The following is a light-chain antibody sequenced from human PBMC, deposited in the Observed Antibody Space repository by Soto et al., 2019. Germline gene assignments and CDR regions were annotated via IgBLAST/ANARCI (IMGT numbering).Light chain of an antibody. CDR1: SSDVGSYNL. CDR3: CSYAGSSTLYV. V-gene: IGLV2-23*02. J-gene: IGLJ1*01. CDR2: EVS. Sequence: HSVLTHPASVSGSPGQSITISCTGTSSDVGSYNLVSWYQQHPGKAPKLMIYEVSKRPSGVSNRFSGSKSGNTASLTISGLQAEDEADYYCCSYAGSSTLYVFGTGTKVTVL.